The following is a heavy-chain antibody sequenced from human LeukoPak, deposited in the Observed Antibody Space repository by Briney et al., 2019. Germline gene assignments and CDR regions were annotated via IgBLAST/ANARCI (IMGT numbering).Heavy chain of an antibody. D-gene: IGHD3-16*01. J-gene: IGHJ6*03. V-gene: IGHV3-23*01. Sequence: GGSLRLSCAVSGFPLSSYAMSWVRQAPGKGLEWVSATSSSDAGTYYADSVRGRFTISRDNSKNTLYLQMNSLRVEDTAVYYCAKDGGNWYDSEGNHLMRSYMDVWGKGTTVTVSS. CDR3: AKDGGNWYDSEGNHLMRSYMDV. CDR2: TSSSDAGT. CDR1: GFPLSSYA.